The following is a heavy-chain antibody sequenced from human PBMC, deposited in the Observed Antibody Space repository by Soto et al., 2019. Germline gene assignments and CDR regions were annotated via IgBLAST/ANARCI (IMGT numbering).Heavy chain of an antibody. CDR3: ARAGARGSVDY. CDR1: GVTFSDYY. V-gene: IGHV3-11*01. D-gene: IGHD2-15*01. Sequence: GGSLRLSCAASGVTFSDYYMNWVRQAPGKGLEWLVYISTSGSTTYYADSVLGRFTISRDNPKNSLNLQMNSLGAEDTAVYYCARAGARGSVDYWGQGTLVTVSS. J-gene: IGHJ4*02. CDR2: ISTSGSTT.